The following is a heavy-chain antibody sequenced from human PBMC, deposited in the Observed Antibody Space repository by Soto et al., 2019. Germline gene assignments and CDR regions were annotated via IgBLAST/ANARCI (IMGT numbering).Heavy chain of an antibody. J-gene: IGHJ5*02. Sequence: SETLSLTCTVSGGSILDSTYYWAWIRQSPGKGLEWIGNIFYSGSTFYNPSLKSRVTISVDTSKNQFSLELSSVTAADTAVYYCASIYDSSGYYYGNNWFDPWGQGTLVTVSS. CDR2: IFYSGST. CDR3: ASIYDSSGYYYGNNWFDP. CDR1: GGSILDSTYY. V-gene: IGHV4-39*07. D-gene: IGHD3-22*01.